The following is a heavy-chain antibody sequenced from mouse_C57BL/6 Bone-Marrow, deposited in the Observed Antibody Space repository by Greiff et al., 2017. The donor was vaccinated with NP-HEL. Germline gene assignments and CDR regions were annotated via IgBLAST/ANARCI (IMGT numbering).Heavy chain of an antibody. Sequence: VQLKHSGPELVKPGASVKISCKASGYTFTDYYMNWVKQSHGKSLEWIGDINPNNGGTSYNQKFKGKATLTVDKSSSTAYMELRSLTSEDSAVYYCARDYYYSFAYWGQGTLVTVSA. V-gene: IGHV1-26*01. CDR2: INPNNGGT. J-gene: IGHJ3*01. D-gene: IGHD2-12*01. CDR1: GYTFTDYY. CDR3: ARDYYYSFAY.